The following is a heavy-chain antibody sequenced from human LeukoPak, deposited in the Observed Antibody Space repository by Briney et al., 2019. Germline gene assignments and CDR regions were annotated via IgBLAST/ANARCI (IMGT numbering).Heavy chain of an antibody. Sequence: SETLSLTCTVSGGSISSGGHYWSWVRQLPGKGLEWIGYIYYSGNAYYNPSLKSRTTFSVDTSKNQFSLELNSVTAADTAVYYCARVDSSHWHFDYWGQGTLVTVSS. CDR3: ARVDSSHWHFDY. J-gene: IGHJ4*02. CDR1: GGSISSGGHY. V-gene: IGHV4-31*03. D-gene: IGHD6-13*01. CDR2: IYYSGNA.